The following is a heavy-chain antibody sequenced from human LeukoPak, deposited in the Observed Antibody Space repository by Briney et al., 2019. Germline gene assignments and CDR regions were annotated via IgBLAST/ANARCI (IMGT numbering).Heavy chain of an antibody. D-gene: IGHD2-2*01. CDR3: AKSEGGTSRRPFDY. CDR2: ISVSSGST. Sequence: PGGSLRLSCAASGFTFSNYVVSWVRQAPGKGLEWVSIISVSSGSTYYADSVKGRFTISRDNSKNTLYLQMNSLRAEDTAVYYCAKSEGGTSRRPFDYWGQRTLVTVSS. J-gene: IGHJ4*02. V-gene: IGHV3-23*01. CDR1: GFTFSNYV.